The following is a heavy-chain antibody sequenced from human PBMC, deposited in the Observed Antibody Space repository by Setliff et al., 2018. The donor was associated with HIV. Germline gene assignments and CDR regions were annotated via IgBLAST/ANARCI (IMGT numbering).Heavy chain of an antibody. CDR2: INDRETT. J-gene: IGHJ4*02. Sequence: SETLSLTCAVYGASFSDYNWNWIRQPPGTGLEWIGEINDRETTTFNPSLQSRLFMSIDTSMNQFSLKLDSVIAADTAVYYCSRGRHISGPINYFVPFYFDSWGQGNLVTVSS. V-gene: IGHV4-34*01. CDR3: SRGRHISGPINYFVPFYFDS. D-gene: IGHD2-21*01. CDR1: GASFSDYN.